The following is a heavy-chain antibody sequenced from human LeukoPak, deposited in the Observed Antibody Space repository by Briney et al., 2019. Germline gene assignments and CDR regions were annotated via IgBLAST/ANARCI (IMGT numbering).Heavy chain of an antibody. CDR3: AREPSRWETYFDY. D-gene: IGHD1-26*01. CDR2: ISSSGSTI. Sequence: PGGSLRLSCAASGFTFSSYEMNWVRQAPGKELEWVSYISSSGSTIYYADSVKGRFTISRDNAKNSLYLQMNSLRAEDTAVYYCAREPSRWETYFDYWGQGTLVTVSS. V-gene: IGHV3-48*03. J-gene: IGHJ4*02. CDR1: GFTFSSYE.